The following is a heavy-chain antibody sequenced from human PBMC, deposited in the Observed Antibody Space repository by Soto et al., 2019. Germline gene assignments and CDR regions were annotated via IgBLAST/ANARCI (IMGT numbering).Heavy chain of an antibody. V-gene: IGHV1-69*04. CDR1: GYTFTSYV. CDR2: IIPILGIA. J-gene: IGHJ3*02. CDR3: ARAIDYGDNDAFDI. Sequence: SVKVSCKASGYTFTSYVISWVRQAPGQGLEWMGRIIPILGIANYAQKLQGRVTITADKSTSTAYMELSSLRSEDTAVYYCARAIDYGDNDAFDIWGQGTMVTVSS. D-gene: IGHD4-17*01.